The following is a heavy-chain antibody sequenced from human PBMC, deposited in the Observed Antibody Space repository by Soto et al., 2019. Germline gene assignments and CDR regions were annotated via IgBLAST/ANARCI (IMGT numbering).Heavy chain of an antibody. Sequence: SVKVSCKASGGTFSSYAISWVRQAPGQGLEWMGGIIPIFGTANYAQMFQGRVTMTEDKSTSTAYMELSSLRYEDTAVYYCASPLYYDSSGQHRDALESWGQGTMVTVSS. D-gene: IGHD3-22*01. CDR1: GGTFSSYA. V-gene: IGHV1-69*06. CDR2: IIPIFGTA. J-gene: IGHJ3*02. CDR3: ASPLYYDSSGQHRDALES.